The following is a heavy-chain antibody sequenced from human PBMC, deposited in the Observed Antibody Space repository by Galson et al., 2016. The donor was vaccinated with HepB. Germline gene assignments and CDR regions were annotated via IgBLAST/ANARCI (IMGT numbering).Heavy chain of an antibody. CDR1: GGTFTTYP. CDR3: VRESQQQLGLVRWFDP. V-gene: IGHV1-69*13. Sequence: SVKVSCKASGGTFTTYPISWVRQAPGQGLEWMGGIIPLFGTSNYAQKFQGRVTITADASTSTAYMELNSLRSNDTAVYYCVRESQQQLGLVRWFDPWGQGTPIIVSS. CDR2: IIPLFGTS. J-gene: IGHJ5*02. D-gene: IGHD6-13*01.